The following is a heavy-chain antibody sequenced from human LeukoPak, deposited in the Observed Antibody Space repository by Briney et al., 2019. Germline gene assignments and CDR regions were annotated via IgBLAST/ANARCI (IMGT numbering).Heavy chain of an antibody. D-gene: IGHD6-6*01. J-gene: IGHJ6*03. Sequence: GGSLRLSCAASGFTFSSYSMNCVREAPGKGLECVSYISSSSSTIHYADSVKGRFTISRDNAKNSLYLKMNRLRAEDTAVYYCARKQLGYYYMDVWGKGTTVTVSS. CDR2: ISSSSSTI. V-gene: IGHV3-48*01. CDR3: ARKQLGYYYMDV. CDR1: GFTFSSYS.